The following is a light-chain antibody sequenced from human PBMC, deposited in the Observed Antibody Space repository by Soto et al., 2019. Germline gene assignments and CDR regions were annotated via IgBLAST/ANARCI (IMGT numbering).Light chain of an antibody. Sequence: IVLTQSPGTLSLSPGERATLSCRASQSVSSSYLAWYQQKPGQAPRLLIYGASSRATGIPDRFSGSGSGSYFTLTISRLEPEDFAVYYCQQYGRSPPSWTFGQGTKVDIK. V-gene: IGKV3-20*01. CDR1: QSVSSSY. CDR3: QQYGRSPPSWT. J-gene: IGKJ1*01. CDR2: GAS.